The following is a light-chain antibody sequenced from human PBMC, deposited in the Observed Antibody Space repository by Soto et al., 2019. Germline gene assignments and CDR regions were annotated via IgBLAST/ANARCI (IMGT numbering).Light chain of an antibody. V-gene: IGLV1-44*01. Sequence: SVLTQPPSASGTPGQRVTISCSGSSSNIGSSSVNWYQQLPGTAPKLLIYNNNQWPSGVPDRFSGSKSGTSASLAISGLQSEDEADYYCAEWDVTLNGLYVFGTGTKVTVL. CDR3: AEWDVTLNGLYV. CDR2: NNN. J-gene: IGLJ1*01. CDR1: SSNIGSSS.